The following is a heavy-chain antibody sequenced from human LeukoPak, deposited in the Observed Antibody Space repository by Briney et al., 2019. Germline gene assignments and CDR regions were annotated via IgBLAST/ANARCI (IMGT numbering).Heavy chain of an antibody. CDR1: GFTFSAYG. D-gene: IGHD1-1*01. J-gene: IGHJ4*02. CDR3: TAISTTGLY. CDR2: IRYDGSIK. V-gene: IGHV3-30*02. Sequence: GGSLRLSCAASGFTFSAYGMHWVRQGPGKGLEWVTYIRYDGSIKYYIDSVKGRFTISRDNSKNSMSLEMNSLRDEDTATYYCTAISTTGLYWGQGTLVTVSS.